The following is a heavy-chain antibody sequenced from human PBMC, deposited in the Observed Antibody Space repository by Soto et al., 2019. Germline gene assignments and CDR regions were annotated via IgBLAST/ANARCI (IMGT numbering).Heavy chain of an antibody. CDR1: GFTFSSYW. CDR2: MNEDGGTT. Sequence: EVQLVESGGGLVRPGGSLRLSCAASGFTFSSYWMHWFRQAPGKGLVWVSRMNEDGGTTDYADSVKGRFTISRDNAKNTLYLQMNGLRVEDTAVYYCASDLSGRADVWGQGTTVTVSS. J-gene: IGHJ6*02. V-gene: IGHV3-74*02. D-gene: IGHD3-10*01. CDR3: ASDLSGRADV.